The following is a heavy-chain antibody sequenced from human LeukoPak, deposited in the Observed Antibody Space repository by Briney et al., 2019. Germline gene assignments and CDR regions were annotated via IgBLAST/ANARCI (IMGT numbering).Heavy chain of an antibody. J-gene: IGHJ4*02. CDR1: GFIFSNYW. D-gene: IGHD3-9*01. V-gene: IGHV3-7*05. CDR2: IKHDGSKT. CDR3: TNSISGGY. Sequence: PGGSLRLSCAASGFIFSNYWTSWVRQAPGKGLEWVANIKHDGSKTYYVDSVKGRFTISRDNAKNSLYLQMNSLRVEDTAAYYCTNSISGGYWGQGTLVTVSS.